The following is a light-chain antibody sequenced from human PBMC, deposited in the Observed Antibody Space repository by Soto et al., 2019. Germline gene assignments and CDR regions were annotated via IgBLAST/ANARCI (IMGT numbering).Light chain of an antibody. Sequence: DIQMTQSPSSLSASVVDRFTITCQASQDINNFLHWYDQRTGKAPKLLIYDAIKLDTGVPSRFSGSGSGTHLTFTISSLQPEYISTYFCQQSDSLPPTFGGGTKVEI. CDR1: QDINNF. V-gene: IGKV1-33*01. J-gene: IGKJ4*01. CDR3: QQSDSLPPT. CDR2: DAI.